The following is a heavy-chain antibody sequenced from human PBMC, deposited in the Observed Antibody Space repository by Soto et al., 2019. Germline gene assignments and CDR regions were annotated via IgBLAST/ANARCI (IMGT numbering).Heavy chain of an antibody. J-gene: IGHJ3*02. D-gene: IGHD2-21*01. V-gene: IGHV3-23*01. Sequence: GGSLRLTCAAFAVIFSNFAMSLVRQAPGKGLEWVAGMGGANGDTYYADSVRGRFAISRDNSKSTLFLQMNSLRAEDTAVYFCAKDRVNHNSVWDPFDIWGQGKMVTGSS. CDR1: AVIFSNFA. CDR2: MGGANGDT. CDR3: AKDRVNHNSVWDPFDI.